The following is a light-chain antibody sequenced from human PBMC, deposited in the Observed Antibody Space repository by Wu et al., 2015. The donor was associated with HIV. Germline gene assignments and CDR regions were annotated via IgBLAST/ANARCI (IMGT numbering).Light chain of an antibody. J-gene: IGKJ2*04. CDR2: AAS. CDR1: QGIDFY. CDR3: QQSYSTLGS. Sequence: DIQLTQSPSFLSASVGDRVTITCRASQGIDFYLAWYQQKSGEAPQLLVYAASTLQCGVPSRFSGSGSGTEFTLTISSLQPEDFATYYCQQSYSTLGSFGQGTKLEIK. V-gene: IGKV1-9*01.